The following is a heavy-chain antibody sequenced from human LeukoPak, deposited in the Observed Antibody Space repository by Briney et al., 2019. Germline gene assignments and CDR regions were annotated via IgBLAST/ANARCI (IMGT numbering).Heavy chain of an antibody. D-gene: IGHD1-26*01. CDR3: ASSGSYRFDY. J-gene: IGHJ4*02. Sequence: GGSLRLSCAASGFIFSNYWMGWVRQAPGKGLEWVSHITASGTAMFYADSVKGRFTISRDNAKNSLYLQMNSLRDEDTAVYYCASSGSYRFDYWGQGTLVTVSS. CDR2: ITASGTAM. CDR1: GFIFSNYW. V-gene: IGHV3-48*02.